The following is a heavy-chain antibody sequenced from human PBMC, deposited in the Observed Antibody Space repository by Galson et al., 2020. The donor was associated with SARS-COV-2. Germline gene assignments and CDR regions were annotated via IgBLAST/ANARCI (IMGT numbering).Heavy chain of an antibody. CDR3: ARDASRGLAP. J-gene: IGHJ5*02. CDR2: IYYTGST. V-gene: IGHV4-59*01. Sequence: SETLSLTCTLSGGSISDYHWSWIRQPPGKGLEWIGYIYYTGSTTYNPSLKSRVTISIDTSKRQFSLTLSSVTAADTAVYYCARDASRGLAPWGQGTLVTVSS. CDR1: GGSISDYH. D-gene: IGHD2-2*01.